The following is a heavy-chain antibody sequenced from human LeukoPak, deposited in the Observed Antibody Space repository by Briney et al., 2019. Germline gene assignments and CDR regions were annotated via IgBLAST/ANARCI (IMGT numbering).Heavy chain of an antibody. V-gene: IGHV5-10-1*01. CDR2: IDPSDSYT. Sequence: GESLKISCKGSGYIFTSYWISWVRQMPGKGLEWMGRIDPSDSYTNYSPSFQGHVTISADKSISTAYLQWSSPKASDTAMYYCARRVSSSGWFDPWGQGTLVTVSS. CDR3: ARRVSSSGWFDP. J-gene: IGHJ5*02. CDR1: GYIFTSYW. D-gene: IGHD6-6*01.